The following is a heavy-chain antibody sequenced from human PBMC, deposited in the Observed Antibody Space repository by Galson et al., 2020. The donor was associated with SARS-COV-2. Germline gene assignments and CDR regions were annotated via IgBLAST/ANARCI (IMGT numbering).Heavy chain of an antibody. CDR1: GFTFRPFS. CDR3: ARAAGYCSGGSCYGDYYYGLDV. Sequence: GESLKISCAASGFTFRPFSMHWVRQAPGKGPEYVSEIRNKGDATHYANSVQGRFTISRDSSKNTLYLQMGSLRAEDMAVYYCARAAGYCSGGSCYGDYYYGLDVWGQGTTVTVSS. V-gene: IGHV3-64*01. CDR2: IRNKGDAT. J-gene: IGHJ6*02. D-gene: IGHD2-15*01.